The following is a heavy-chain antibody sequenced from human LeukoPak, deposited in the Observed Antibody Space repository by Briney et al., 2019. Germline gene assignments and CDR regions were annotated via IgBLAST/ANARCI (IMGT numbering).Heavy chain of an antibody. CDR2: IYYSGST. CDR3: ARTRVPTAYFDY. CDR1: GGSISSYY. Sequence: PSETLSLTCSVSGGSISSYYWSWIRQPPGKGLEWIGYIYYSGSTNYNPSLKSRVTISVGTSKNQFSLKLSSVTAADTAVYYCARTRVPTAYFDYWGQGTLVTVSS. J-gene: IGHJ4*02. V-gene: IGHV4-59*01. D-gene: IGHD1-1*01.